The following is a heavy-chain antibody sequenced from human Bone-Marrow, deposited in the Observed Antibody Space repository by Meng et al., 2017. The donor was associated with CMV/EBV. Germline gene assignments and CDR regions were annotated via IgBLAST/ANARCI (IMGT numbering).Heavy chain of an antibody. Sequence: GESLKISCAASGFTFSSYGMHWVRQAPGKGLEWVAVIWYDGSNKYYADSVKGRFTISRDNSKNTLYLQMNSLRAEDTAVYYCARDLGEPRSSGWYFSGTTAVGGGLDYWGQGNLVNVDS. CDR3: ARDLGEPRSSGWYFSGTTAVGGGLDY. J-gene: IGHJ4*02. V-gene: IGHV3-33*01. CDR2: IWYDGSNK. D-gene: IGHD6-19*01. CDR1: GFTFSSYG.